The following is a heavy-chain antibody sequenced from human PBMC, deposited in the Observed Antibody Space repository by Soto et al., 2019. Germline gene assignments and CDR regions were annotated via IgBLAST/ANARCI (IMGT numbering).Heavy chain of an antibody. Sequence: GGSLRLSCAASGFTFSSYEMNWVRQAPGKGLEWVSYISSSGSTIYYADSVKGRFTISRDNAKNSLYLQMNSLRAEDTAVYYCARVLSRDGYKNFQHWGQGTLVTVSS. D-gene: IGHD5-12*01. CDR3: ARVLSRDGYKNFQH. CDR1: GFTFSSYE. CDR2: ISSSGSTI. V-gene: IGHV3-48*03. J-gene: IGHJ1*01.